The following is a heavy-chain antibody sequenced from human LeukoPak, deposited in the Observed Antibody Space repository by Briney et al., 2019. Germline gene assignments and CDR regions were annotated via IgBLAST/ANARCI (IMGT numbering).Heavy chain of an antibody. D-gene: IGHD1-20*01. Sequence: PGGSLRLSCAASGFTFSNYAMRWVRQPPGKGLEWIGTFHYSGSTYYNPSLKSRVTISVNMSKNQFSLKLISVTAADTAVYYCARLYRKTYKWNDQPDYWGQGTLVTVSS. CDR1: GFTFSNYA. J-gene: IGHJ4*02. V-gene: IGHV4-38-2*01. CDR2: FHYSGST. CDR3: ARLYRKTYKWNDQPDY.